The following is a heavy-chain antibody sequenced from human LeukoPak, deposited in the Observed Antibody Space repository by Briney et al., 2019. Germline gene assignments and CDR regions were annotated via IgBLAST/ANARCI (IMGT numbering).Heavy chain of an antibody. V-gene: IGHV2-5*01. Sequence: SGPTLVKPTQTLTLTCTFSGFSLSTSGVGVGWIRQPPGKALEWLALIYWNDDKRYSPSLKSRLTITKDTSKNQVVLTMTNMDPVDTATYYCAHPDPYDDGDAFDIWGQGTMVTVSS. CDR1: GFSLSTSGVG. J-gene: IGHJ3*02. CDR2: IYWNDDK. CDR3: AHPDPYDDGDAFDI. D-gene: IGHD3-3*01.